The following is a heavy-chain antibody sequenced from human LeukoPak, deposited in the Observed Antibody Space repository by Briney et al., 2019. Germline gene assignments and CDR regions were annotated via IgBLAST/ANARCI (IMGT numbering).Heavy chain of an antibody. CDR3: AKDFSSSWQFDP. J-gene: IGHJ5*02. CDR2: ISETSSHT. CDR1: GFTFSSNA. V-gene: IGHV3-23*01. D-gene: IGHD6-13*01. Sequence: GGSLRLSCAASGFTFSSNAMTWVRQAPGQGLEWVSSISETSSHTFYADSVKGRFTISRDNTKNTLFLQMNSLRVEDTAMYYSAKDFSSSWQFDPWGQGTLVTVSS.